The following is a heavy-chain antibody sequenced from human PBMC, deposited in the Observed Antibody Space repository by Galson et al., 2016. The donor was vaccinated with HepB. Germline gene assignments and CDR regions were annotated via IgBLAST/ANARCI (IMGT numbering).Heavy chain of an antibody. D-gene: IGHD3-22*01. CDR3: AKDLATFYFDTSGLRPLDY. CDR1: GFTFSSYG. Sequence: SLRLSCAASGFTFSSYGMHWVRQAPGKGLEWVAVISHNGNPKYYADSVKGRFTLSRDNSENTLYLQMNSLRAEDTAVYYCAKDLATFYFDTSGLRPLDYWGQGTLVTVSS. CDR2: ISHNGNPK. V-gene: IGHV3-30*18. J-gene: IGHJ4*02.